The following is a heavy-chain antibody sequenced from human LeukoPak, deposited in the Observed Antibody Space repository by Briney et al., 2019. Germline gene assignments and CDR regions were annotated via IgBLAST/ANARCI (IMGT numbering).Heavy chain of an antibody. Sequence: KPGGSLRLSCAASGYIFSPYSMNWLRQAPGKGLEWVSSISSRSDYIYYADSVKGRFTISRDNAKNSLYLQMNSLRAEDTDVCYCAGDSSWYDYWGQGTMVTVSS. D-gene: IGHD6-13*01. J-gene: IGHJ4*02. CDR3: AGDSSWYDY. V-gene: IGHV3-21*01. CDR1: GYIFSPYS. CDR2: ISSRSDYI.